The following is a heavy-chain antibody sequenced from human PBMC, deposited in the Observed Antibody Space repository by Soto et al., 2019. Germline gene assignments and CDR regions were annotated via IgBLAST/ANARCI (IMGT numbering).Heavy chain of an antibody. J-gene: IGHJ3*02. CDR2: ISAYNGNT. D-gene: IGHD6-19*01. CDR1: GYTFTSYG. Sequence: ASVKVSCKASGYTFTSYGISWVRQAPGQGLEWMGWISAYNGNTNYAQKLQGRVTMTTDTSTSTACMELRSLRSDDTAVYYCARDPGYSSGWYKAFDIWGQGTMVTVSS. CDR3: ARDPGYSSGWYKAFDI. V-gene: IGHV1-18*01.